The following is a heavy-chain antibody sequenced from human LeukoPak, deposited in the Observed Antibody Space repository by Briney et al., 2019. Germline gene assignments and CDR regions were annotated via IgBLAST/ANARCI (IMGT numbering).Heavy chain of an antibody. CDR2: ISYDGSNE. J-gene: IGHJ3*02. Sequence: RPGGSLRLSCAASGFSFSDYSMHWVRQAPGKGLEWVAIISYDGSNERYADSVKGRFTISRDNSKNTLYLQMNSLRAEDTAVYYCAKGAGYSRLSAFDIWGQGTMVTVSS. CDR1: GFSFSDYS. CDR3: AKGAGYSRLSAFDI. D-gene: IGHD6-13*01. V-gene: IGHV3-30-3*01.